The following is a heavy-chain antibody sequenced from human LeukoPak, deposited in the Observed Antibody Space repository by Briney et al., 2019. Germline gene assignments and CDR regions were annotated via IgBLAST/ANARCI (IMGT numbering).Heavy chain of an antibody. Sequence: ASVKVSCKASGYTFTSYDINWVRQATGQGLEWMGRLNPSSGGTNFAQRFQGRVTMTRDTSINTAYMELSRLTSDDTAVYYCAREASGWAVDYWGQGTLVTVSS. D-gene: IGHD6-19*01. CDR3: AREASGWAVDY. CDR1: GYTFTSYD. CDR2: LNPSSGGT. V-gene: IGHV1-2*06. J-gene: IGHJ4*02.